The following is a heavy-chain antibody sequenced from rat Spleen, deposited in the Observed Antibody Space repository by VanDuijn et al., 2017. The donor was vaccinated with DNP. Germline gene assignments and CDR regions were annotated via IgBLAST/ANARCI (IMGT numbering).Heavy chain of an antibody. CDR3: TTGGGTT. J-gene: IGHJ2*01. Sequence: EVQLVESGGGLVRPGRSLKLSCAASGFTFSDYVMAWVRQAPKNGLEWVATISYDGSRIYYRDAVKGRFTIPRDNAKSTLYLQMDSLRSEDTATYYCTTGGGTTWGQGVMVTVSS. D-gene: IGHD1-5*01. V-gene: IGHV5S10*01. CDR2: ISYDGSRI. CDR1: GFTFSDYV.